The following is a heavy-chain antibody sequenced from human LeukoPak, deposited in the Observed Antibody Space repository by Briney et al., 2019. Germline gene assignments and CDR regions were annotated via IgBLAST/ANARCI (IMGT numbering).Heavy chain of an antibody. CDR1: GGTFSSYA. J-gene: IGHJ5*02. CDR2: INPNSGGT. CDR3: ARMGPGYCSSTSCYPWFDP. V-gene: IGHV1-2*02. D-gene: IGHD2-2*01. Sequence: GSSVKVSCKASGGTFSSYAISWVRQAPGQGLEWMGWINPNSGGTNYAQKFQGRVTMTRDTSISTAYMELSRLRSDDTAVYYCARMGPGYCSSTSCYPWFDPWGQGTLVTVSS.